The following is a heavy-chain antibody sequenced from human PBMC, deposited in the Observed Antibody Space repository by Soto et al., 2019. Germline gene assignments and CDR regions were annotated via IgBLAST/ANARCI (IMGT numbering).Heavy chain of an antibody. CDR2: VSIGGST. V-gene: IGHV3-23*01. CDR1: GFTFSSYA. Sequence: LRLSCAASGFTFSSYAMGWVRQGPGRGLEWVAVVSIGGSTHYADSVRGRFTISRDNSKNTLSLQMNSLTAEDTAVYFCAKRRGAGGHFDYWGQGALVTVSS. D-gene: IGHD2-15*01. J-gene: IGHJ4*02. CDR3: AKRRGAGGHFDY.